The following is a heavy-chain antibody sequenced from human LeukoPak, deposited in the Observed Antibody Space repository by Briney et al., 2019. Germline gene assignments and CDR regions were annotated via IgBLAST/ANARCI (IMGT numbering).Heavy chain of an antibody. J-gene: IGHJ4*02. V-gene: IGHV3-7*03. CDR2: IKQDGSEK. CDR1: GFTFSSYW. D-gene: IGHD3-10*01. CDR3: ARYGSGSSYDY. Sequence: GGSLRLSCAASGFTFSSYWMSWVRQAPGKGLEWVANIKQDGSEKYYVDSVKGRFTISRDNAKNSLYLQMSSLRAEDTAVYYCARYGSGSSYDYWGQGTLVTVSP.